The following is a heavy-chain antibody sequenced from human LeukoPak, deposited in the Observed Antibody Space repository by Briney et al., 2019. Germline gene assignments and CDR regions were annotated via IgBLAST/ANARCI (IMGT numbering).Heavy chain of an antibody. CDR1: GGTFSSYA. CDR2: IIPIFGTA. CDR3: ARVLSGSSWLIDY. Sequence: ASVKVSCKASGGTFSSYAISWVRQAPGQGLEWMGGIIPIFGTANYAQKFQGRVTITADESTSTAYMELSSLRSEDTAVYYCARVLSGSSWLIDYWGQGTLVTVSS. J-gene: IGHJ4*02. D-gene: IGHD6-13*01. V-gene: IGHV1-69*13.